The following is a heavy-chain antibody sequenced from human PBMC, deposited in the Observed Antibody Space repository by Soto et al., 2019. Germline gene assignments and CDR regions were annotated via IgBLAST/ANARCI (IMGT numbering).Heavy chain of an antibody. CDR2: IYNSGST. Sequence: QVQLQESGPGLVKPSQTLALTCTVSGGSISSGGYYWSWIRQRPGKGLEWIGYIYNSGSTYYNPSLKGRLTISQDTSKNHYSLKLSSVTAADTAVYYCARAADDIVVIPAAWGFDYWGQGTLGTVSS. CDR3: ARAADDIVVIPAAWGFDY. D-gene: IGHD2-2*01. V-gene: IGHV4-31*03. CDR1: GGSISSGGYY. J-gene: IGHJ4*02.